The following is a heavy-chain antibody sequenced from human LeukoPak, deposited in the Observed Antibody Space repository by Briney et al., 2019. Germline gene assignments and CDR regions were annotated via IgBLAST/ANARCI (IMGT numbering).Heavy chain of an antibody. CDR1: GFTVSNNY. CDR2: IYSGGNT. D-gene: IGHD2-15*01. CDR3: ARDPGYCSGGSCYYY. J-gene: IGHJ4*02. V-gene: IGHV3-53*01. Sequence: GRSLRLSCAASGFTVSNNYMTWVRQAPGKGLEWVSVIYSGGNTYYADSVKGRFTISRDNSKNTLFLQMNSLRAEDTAVYYCARDPGYCSGGSCYYYWGQGTLVTASS.